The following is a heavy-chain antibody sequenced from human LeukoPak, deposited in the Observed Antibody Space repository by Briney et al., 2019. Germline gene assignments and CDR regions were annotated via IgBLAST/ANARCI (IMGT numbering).Heavy chain of an antibody. D-gene: IGHD5-18*01. V-gene: IGHV1-69*01. J-gene: IGHJ4*02. CDR2: IIPIFGTA. CDR3: AREPGDTAMVGLFDY. Sequence: SVTVSCKASGGTFSSYAISWVRQAPGQGLEWMGGIIPIFGTANYAQKFQGRVTITADESTSTAYMELSSLRSEDTAVYYCAREPGDTAMVGLFDYWGQGTLVTVSS. CDR1: GGTFSSYA.